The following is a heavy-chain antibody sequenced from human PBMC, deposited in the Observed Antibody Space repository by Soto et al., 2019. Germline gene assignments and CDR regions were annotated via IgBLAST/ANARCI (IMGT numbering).Heavy chain of an antibody. CDR1: GGTFSSYT. CDR3: SRGSISSSLDWFDP. CDR2: IIPILGIA. Sequence: QVQLVQSGAEVKKPGSSVKVSCKASGGTFSSYTISWVRQAPGQGLEWMGRIIPILGIANYEQKFQGRVTITADKCTSTAYMELSSLRSEDTAVYYCSRGSISSSLDWFDPWGQGTLVTVSS. D-gene: IGHD6-6*01. J-gene: IGHJ5*02. V-gene: IGHV1-69*02.